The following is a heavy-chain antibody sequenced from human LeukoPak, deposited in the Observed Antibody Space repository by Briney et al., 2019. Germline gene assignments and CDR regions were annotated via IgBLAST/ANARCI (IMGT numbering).Heavy chain of an antibody. CDR1: GFSFSNYC. CDR2: ISRTGNIV. CDR3: ANLTH. Sequence: GGSLRLSCVATGFSFSNYCMHWVRQAPGKGLEWVSYISRTGNIVYYADSVKGRFTISRDNAKDSLFLQMDSLRDEDTAVYYCANLTHWGQGILVTVSS. J-gene: IGHJ4*02. D-gene: IGHD2-21*02. V-gene: IGHV3-48*02.